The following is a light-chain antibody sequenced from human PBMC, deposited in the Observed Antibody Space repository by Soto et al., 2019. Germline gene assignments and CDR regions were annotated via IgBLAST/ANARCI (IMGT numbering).Light chain of an antibody. J-gene: IGLJ2*01. Sequence: QTVVTQEPSFSVSPGGTVTLTCGLSSGSASSSYYPSWYQQTPGQAPRTLIYSTNSRSSGAPDRFSGAILGNKAALTITGAQADDEANYYCMLHVGSGISVFGGGTKLTVL. CDR1: SGSASSSYY. CDR2: STN. CDR3: MLHVGSGISV. V-gene: IGLV8-61*01.